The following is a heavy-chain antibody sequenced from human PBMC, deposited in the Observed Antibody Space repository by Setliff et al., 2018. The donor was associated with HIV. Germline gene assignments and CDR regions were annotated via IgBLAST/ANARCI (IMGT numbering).Heavy chain of an antibody. CDR2: IHHSGST. Sequence: PSETLSLTCAVSGYYIRSGYYWGWIRQPPGKGLEWIGTIHHSGSTYYRPSLKSRLSMSVDTSKNQFSLKLTSVTAADTAVYYCARDGRDVHYWGQGALVTVSS. CDR1: GYYIRSGYY. V-gene: IGHV4-38-2*02. CDR3: ARDGRDVHY. J-gene: IGHJ4*02.